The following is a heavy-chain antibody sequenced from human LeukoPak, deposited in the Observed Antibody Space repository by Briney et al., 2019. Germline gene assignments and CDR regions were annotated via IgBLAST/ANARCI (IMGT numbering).Heavy chain of an antibody. CDR1: GFTFSSYW. CDR2: IKQDGSEK. Sequence: PGGSLRLSCAASGFTFSSYWMSWVRQAPGKGLEWVANIKQDGSEKYYVDSVKGRFTISRDNAKNSLYVQMNSLRAEDTAVYYCAGARYSYGLDYWGQGTLVTVSS. V-gene: IGHV3-7*01. D-gene: IGHD5-18*01. CDR3: AGARYSYGLDY. J-gene: IGHJ4*02.